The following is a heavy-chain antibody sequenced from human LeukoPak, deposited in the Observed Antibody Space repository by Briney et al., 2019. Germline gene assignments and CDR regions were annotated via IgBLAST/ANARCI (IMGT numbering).Heavy chain of an antibody. J-gene: IGHJ4*02. Sequence: PGGSLRLSCAASGFTFSSYTMNWVRQAPGKGLERVSSISSSGTYVYYADSVKVRFTISRDNAKNSLYLQMNSLRAEDTAVYYCARSSQEQLDHLDYWGQGTLVTVSS. D-gene: IGHD6-13*01. V-gene: IGHV3-21*01. CDR3: ARSSQEQLDHLDY. CDR2: ISSSGTYV. CDR1: GFTFSSYT.